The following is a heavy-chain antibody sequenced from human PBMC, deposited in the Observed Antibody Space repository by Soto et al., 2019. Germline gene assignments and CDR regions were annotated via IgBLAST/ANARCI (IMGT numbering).Heavy chain of an antibody. CDR2: IKQDGSVK. V-gene: IGHV3-7*03. J-gene: IGHJ4*02. CDR3: AKLRGDYTVFDY. D-gene: IGHD4-17*01. CDR1: GFTFSNYW. Sequence: PGGSLRLSCAPSGFTFSNYWMSWVRQAPGQGLEWVASIKQDGSVKHYVDSVKGRFTISRDTAGKSLHLQMNSLRAEDTAVYYCAKLRGDYTVFDYWGQGARVTVSS.